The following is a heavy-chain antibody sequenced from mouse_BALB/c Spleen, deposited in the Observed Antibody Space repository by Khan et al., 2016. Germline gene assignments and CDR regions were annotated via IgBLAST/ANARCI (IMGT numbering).Heavy chain of an antibody. CDR3: ARGDY. Sequence: VQLQESGTELAKPGASVKMSCKASGYTFTSYWLHWVKQRPGQGLEWIGYINPHTGYTDYNQKFKDKATLTADKSSSTAYMQLSSLTSEDSAVYYCARGDYWGQGTTLTVSS. J-gene: IGHJ2*01. CDR1: GYTFTSYW. CDR2: INPHTGYT. V-gene: IGHV1-7*01.